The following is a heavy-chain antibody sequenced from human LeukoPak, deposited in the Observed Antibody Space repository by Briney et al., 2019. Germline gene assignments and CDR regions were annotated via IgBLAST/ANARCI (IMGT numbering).Heavy chain of an antibody. Sequence: SETLSLTCTVSGGPISSYYWSWIRQPPGKGLEWIGYIYYSGSTNYNPSLKSRVTISVDTSKNQFSLKLSSVTAADTAVYYCARDLTRRNWFDPWGQGTLVTVSS. V-gene: IGHV4-59*01. CDR2: IYYSGST. CDR3: ARDLTRRNWFDP. J-gene: IGHJ5*02. CDR1: GGPISSYY.